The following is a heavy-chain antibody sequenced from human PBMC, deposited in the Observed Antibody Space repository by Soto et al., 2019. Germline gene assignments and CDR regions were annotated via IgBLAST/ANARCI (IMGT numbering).Heavy chain of an antibody. Sequence: SETLSLTCTVSGGSISSGGYYWSWIRQHPGKGLEWIGYIYYSGSTYYNPSLKSRVTISVDTSKNQFSLKLSSVTAADTAVYYCARDNTIAAAGDYYYYYMDVWGKGTTVTVSS. CDR1: GGSISSGGYY. CDR3: ARDNTIAAAGDYYYYYMDV. V-gene: IGHV4-31*03. CDR2: IYYSGST. J-gene: IGHJ6*03. D-gene: IGHD6-13*01.